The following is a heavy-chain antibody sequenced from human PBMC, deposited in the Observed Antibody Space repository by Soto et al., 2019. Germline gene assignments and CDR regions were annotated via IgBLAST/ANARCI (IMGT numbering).Heavy chain of an antibody. CDR1: GGSFSGYD. Sequence: TSETLSLTCAVYGGSFSGYDWSWIRQPPGKGLEWIGEINHSGSTNYNPSLKSRVTISVDTSKNQFSLKLSSVTAADTAVYYCARGPTDCSGGSCYIQNLDYWGQGTLVTVSS. V-gene: IGHV4-34*01. CDR3: ARGPTDCSGGSCYIQNLDY. CDR2: INHSGST. J-gene: IGHJ4*02. D-gene: IGHD2-15*01.